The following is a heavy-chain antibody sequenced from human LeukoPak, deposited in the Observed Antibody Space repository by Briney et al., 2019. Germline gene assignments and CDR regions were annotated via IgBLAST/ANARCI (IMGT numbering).Heavy chain of an antibody. CDR2: TNNDGRST. J-gene: IGHJ4*02. CDR3: ARGRSSSWYIGLDY. CDR1: GFTFSSYW. V-gene: IGHV3-74*01. Sequence: GGSLRLSCAASGFTFSSYWMHWVRQAAGKGLVWVSRTNNDGRSTSYADSVKGRFTISGDNAKNTLYLQMNSLRAEDTAVYYCARGRSSSWYIGLDYWGQGTLVTVSS. D-gene: IGHD6-13*01.